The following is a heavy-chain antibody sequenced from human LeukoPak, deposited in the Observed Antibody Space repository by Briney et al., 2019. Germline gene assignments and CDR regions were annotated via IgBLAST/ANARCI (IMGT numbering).Heavy chain of an antibody. D-gene: IGHD5-24*01. CDR2: MSRTADRI. CDR3: ATRLPFTGYKN. J-gene: IGHJ4*01. Sequence: PGGSLRLSCTIFGGTLSTYEFNWVRQAPGKRPEWISYMSRTADRIDHADSVKGRFTTSRDNAKNSVYLQMNSLRVDDTAIYYCATRLPFTGYKNWGQGTLVTVSS. CDR1: GGTLSTYE. V-gene: IGHV3-48*03.